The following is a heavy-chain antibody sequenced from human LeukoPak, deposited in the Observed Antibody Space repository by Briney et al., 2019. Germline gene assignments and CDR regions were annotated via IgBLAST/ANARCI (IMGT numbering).Heavy chain of an antibody. D-gene: IGHD2-15*01. V-gene: IGHV4-34*01. CDR2: INHSGST. J-gene: IGHJ5*02. Sequence: PSETLSLTCAVYGGSFSGYYWSWIRQPPGKGLEWIGEINHSGSTNYNPSLKSRVTMSVDTSKNQFSLMLSSVTAADTAVYYCARAGGYCSGGSCYGGYNWFDPWGQGTLVTVSS. CDR3: ARAGGYCSGGSCYGGYNWFDP. CDR1: GGSFSGYY.